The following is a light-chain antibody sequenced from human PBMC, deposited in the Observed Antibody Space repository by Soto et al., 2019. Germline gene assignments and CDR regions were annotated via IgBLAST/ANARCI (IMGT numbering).Light chain of an antibody. CDR3: QHYNSYSRA. J-gene: IGKJ1*01. Sequence: IHLTQSPSSLSVSVGKRVAITCWASENISSWVAWYQQKPGKAPKLLIYKASNLENGVPSRFSGFGSGTEFTLSIASLQPDDSATYYCQHYNSYSRAFGQGTKVDIK. V-gene: IGKV1-5*03. CDR2: KAS. CDR1: ENISSW.